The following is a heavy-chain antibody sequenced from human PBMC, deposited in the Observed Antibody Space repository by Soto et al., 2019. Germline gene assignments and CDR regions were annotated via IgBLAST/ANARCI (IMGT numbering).Heavy chain of an antibody. J-gene: IGHJ4*02. Sequence: QLQLQESGPGLVKPSETLSLTCTVSGGSISSSSYYWGWIRQPPGKGLEWIGSIYYSGSTYYNPSLKSRVTISVDTSKNQFSLKLSSVTAADTAVYYCARESDSSGYYNDYWGQGTLVTVSS. CDR2: IYYSGST. V-gene: IGHV4-39*02. D-gene: IGHD3-22*01. CDR3: ARESDSSGYYNDY. CDR1: GGSISSSSYY.